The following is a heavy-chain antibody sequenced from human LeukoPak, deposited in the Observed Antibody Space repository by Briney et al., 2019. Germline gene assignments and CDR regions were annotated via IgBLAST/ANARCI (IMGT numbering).Heavy chain of an antibody. CDR1: GFTFNSYA. D-gene: IGHD3-10*01. J-gene: IGHJ5*02. CDR3: EKDFYGSGINWFDA. Sequence: GGSLRLSCAPSGFTFNSYAMRCVRHAPGRGLEWVSAIAGRGGKTFYANSVKGRFTISRDNSKNTLYLQMNSLRAEETAVYYCEKDFYGSGINWFDAWGEGALVTVSS. CDR2: IAGRGGKT. V-gene: IGHV3-23*01.